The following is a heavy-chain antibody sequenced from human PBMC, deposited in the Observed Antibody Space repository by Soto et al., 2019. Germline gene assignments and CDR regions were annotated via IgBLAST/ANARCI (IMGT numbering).Heavy chain of an antibody. CDR2: FYYRGST. CDR3: ATSLYYYDVSGSSESHYYFDF. V-gene: IGHV4-31*03. Sequence: SETLSLTCTVSSGSISRGGYYWSWIRQHPGKGLEWIGYFYYRGSTYYNPSLESRVSISVDTSKNQFSLRLSSVTAADTAVYFCATSLYYYDVSGSSESHYYFDFWGKATLVT. J-gene: IGHJ4*02. CDR1: SGSISRGGYY. D-gene: IGHD3-22*01.